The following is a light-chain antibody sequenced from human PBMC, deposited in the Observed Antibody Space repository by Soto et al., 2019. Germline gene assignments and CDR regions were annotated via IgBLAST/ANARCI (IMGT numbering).Light chain of an antibody. CDR2: DAS. J-gene: IGKJ5*01. Sequence: EIVMTQSPVTLSVSPGERATLSCRASQTIRSDLAWYQQKPGQAPRLLISDASTRATGIPARFNGSGSGTEFTLAISSLQSEDFAIYYCHQYNTWPLTFGGGTRLEIK. CDR3: HQYNTWPLT. CDR1: QTIRSD. V-gene: IGKV3-15*01.